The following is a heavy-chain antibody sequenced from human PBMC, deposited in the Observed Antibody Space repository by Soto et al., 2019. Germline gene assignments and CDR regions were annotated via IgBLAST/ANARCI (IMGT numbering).Heavy chain of an antibody. Sequence: PSETLSLTCTVSGGSISSYYWSWIRQPPGKGLEWIGYIYYSGSTNYNPSLKSRVTISVDTSKNQFSLKLSSVTAADTAVYYCARHRGSSGYCTNGVCYSLYYYMDVWGKGTTVTVSS. CDR2: IYYSGST. J-gene: IGHJ6*03. V-gene: IGHV4-59*08. D-gene: IGHD2-8*01. CDR1: GGSISSYY. CDR3: ARHRGSSGYCTNGVCYSLYYYMDV.